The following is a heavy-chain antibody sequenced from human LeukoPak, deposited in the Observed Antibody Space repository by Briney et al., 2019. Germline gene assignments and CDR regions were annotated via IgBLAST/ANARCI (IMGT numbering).Heavy chain of an antibody. CDR3: ARENYHGSHGWFDP. Sequence: ASVKVSCKASGYTFTAYYLHWVRQAPGQGLEWMGWVNPRSGDTNYTDNFQGRVTMTRDTSISTAYLELSRLRSDDTAIYYCARENYHGSHGWFDPWGQGTLVAVSS. V-gene: IGHV1-2*02. J-gene: IGHJ5*02. CDR2: VNPRSGDT. CDR1: GYTFTAYY. D-gene: IGHD3-10*01.